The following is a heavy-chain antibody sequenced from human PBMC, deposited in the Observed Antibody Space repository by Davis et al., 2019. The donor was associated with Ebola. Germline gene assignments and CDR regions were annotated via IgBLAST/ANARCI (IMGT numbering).Heavy chain of an antibody. CDR1: GFTFSDHY. J-gene: IGHJ6*03. CDR2: TRNKANSYTT. V-gene: IGHV3-72*01. Sequence: GESLKISCAVSGFTFSDHYMDWVRQAPGKGLEWVGRTRNKANSYTTEYAASVEGRFTISRDDSKNSLYLQMNSLKTEDTAVYYCASSTSFYYYYYMDVWGKGTTVTVSS. CDR3: ASSTSFYYYYYMDV. D-gene: IGHD2-2*01.